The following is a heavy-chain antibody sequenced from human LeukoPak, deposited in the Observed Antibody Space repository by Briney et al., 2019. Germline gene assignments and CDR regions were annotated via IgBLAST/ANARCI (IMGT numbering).Heavy chain of an antibody. D-gene: IGHD3-3*01. CDR3: ATNRVLRFLEWPTTDASNWYFDL. J-gene: IGHJ2*01. V-gene: IGHV1-24*01. CDR2: FDPEDGET. CDR1: GYTLTELS. Sequence: ASVKVSCKVSGYTLTELSMHWVRQAPRKGLEWMGGFDPEDGETIYAQKFQGRVTMTEDTSTDTAYMELSSLRSEDTAVYYCATNRVLRFLEWPTTDASNWYFDLWGRGTLVTVSS.